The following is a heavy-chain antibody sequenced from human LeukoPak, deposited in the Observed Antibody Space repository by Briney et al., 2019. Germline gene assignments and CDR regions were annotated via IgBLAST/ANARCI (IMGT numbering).Heavy chain of an antibody. CDR3: ASPSPGFDP. CDR2: IYYSGST. CDR1: GGSMNNYY. Sequence: PSETLSLTCTVSGGSMNNYYWSWIRQTPGKGLEWIGYIYYSGSTNYNSSLQGRVIISVDTSKNQCSLKMTSVTAADTAVYYCASPSPGFDPWGQGALVTVSS. V-gene: IGHV4-59*01. J-gene: IGHJ5*02.